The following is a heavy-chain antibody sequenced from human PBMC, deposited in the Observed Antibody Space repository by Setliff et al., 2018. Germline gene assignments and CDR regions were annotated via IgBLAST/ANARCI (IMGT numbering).Heavy chain of an antibody. CDR1: GGSISSSNW. CDR3: AIPSMVRGVIITPLGY. D-gene: IGHD3-10*01. J-gene: IGHJ4*02. CDR2: IYHSGST. Sequence: SETLSLTCTVSGGSISSSNWWSWVRQPPGKGLEWIGEIYHSGSTNYNPSLKSRVTISVDKSKNQFSLKLSSVTAADTAVYYCAIPSMVRGVIITPLGYWGQGTLVTVSS. V-gene: IGHV4-4*02.